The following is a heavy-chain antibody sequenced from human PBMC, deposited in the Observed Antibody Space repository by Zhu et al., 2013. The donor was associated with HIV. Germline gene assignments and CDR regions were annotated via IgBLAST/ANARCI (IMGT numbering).Heavy chain of an antibody. Sequence: QVQLVQSGAEVKKPGASVKVSCKASGYTFTSYGISWVRQAPGQGLEWMGWISAYNGNTNYAQKLQGRVTMTTDTSTSTAYMELRSLRSDDTAVYYCAREVAVGGLGYYYDSRNYFDYWGQGTLVTVSS. D-gene: IGHD3-22*01. CDR3: AREVAVGGLGYYYDSRNYFDY. V-gene: IGHV1-18*01. CDR1: GYTFTSYG. J-gene: IGHJ4*02. CDR2: ISAYNGNT.